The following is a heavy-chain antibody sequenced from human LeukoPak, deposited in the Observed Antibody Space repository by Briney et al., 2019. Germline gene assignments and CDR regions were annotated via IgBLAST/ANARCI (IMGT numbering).Heavy chain of an antibody. CDR3: ARDLSLVVPYDFDF. D-gene: IGHD2-15*01. CDR2: ISSSSNYI. Sequence: GGSLRLSCAASGFSFSSYSMSWVRQAPGKGLEWVSSISSSSNYIYYADSVKGRFTISKDNAKNSLYLQMNSLRAEDTAVYYWARDLSLVVPYDFDFWGQGPVVTVSS. V-gene: IGHV3-21*01. CDR1: GFSFSSYS. J-gene: IGHJ4*02.